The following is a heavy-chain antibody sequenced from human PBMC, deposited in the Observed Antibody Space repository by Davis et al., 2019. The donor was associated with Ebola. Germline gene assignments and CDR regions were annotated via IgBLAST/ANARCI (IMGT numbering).Heavy chain of an antibody. V-gene: IGHV1-2*02. D-gene: IGHD6-13*01. Sequence: ASVKVSCKASGYTFTGYYMHWVRQAPGQGLEWMGWINPNSGGTNYAQKFQGRVTMTRDTSISTAYMELSRLRSDDTAVYYCARSWDAHDAFDIWGQGTMVTVSS. J-gene: IGHJ3*02. CDR3: ARSWDAHDAFDI. CDR2: INPNSGGT. CDR1: GYTFTGYY.